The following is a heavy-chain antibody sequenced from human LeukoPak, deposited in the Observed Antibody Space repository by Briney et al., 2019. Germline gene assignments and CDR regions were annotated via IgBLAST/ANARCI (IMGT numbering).Heavy chain of an antibody. V-gene: IGHV4-4*07. D-gene: IGHD3-10*01. Sequence: SETLSLTCTVSGGSISSYYWSWIRQPAGKGLEWIGRIYTSGSTNYNPSLKSRVTMSVDTSKNQFSLKLSSVTAADTAVYYCARDEMVRGVINTYYFDYWGQGTLVTVSS. J-gene: IGHJ4*02. CDR2: IYTSGST. CDR3: ARDEMVRGVINTYYFDY. CDR1: GGSISSYY.